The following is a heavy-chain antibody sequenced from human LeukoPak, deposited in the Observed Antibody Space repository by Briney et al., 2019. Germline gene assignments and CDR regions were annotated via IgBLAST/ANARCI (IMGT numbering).Heavy chain of an antibody. CDR1: GFTFSSYA. CDR2: ISGSGGST. V-gene: IGHV3-23*01. D-gene: IGHD4-17*01. J-gene: IGHJ4*02. CDR3: AKGIYGDSSYYFDY. Sequence: SGGSLRLSCAASGFTFSSYAMSWVRQAPGKGLEWVSAISGSGGSTYYADSVKGRFTISRGNSKNTLYLQMNSLRAEDTAVYYCAKGIYGDSSYYFDYWGQGTLVTVSS.